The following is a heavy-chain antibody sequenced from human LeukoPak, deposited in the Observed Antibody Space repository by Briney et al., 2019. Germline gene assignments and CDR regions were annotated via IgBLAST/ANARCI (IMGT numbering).Heavy chain of an antibody. CDR1: GGSFSGYY. CDR2: INHSGST. CDR3: ARGQRNRGPDTY. Sequence: SETLSLTCAVYGGSFSGYYWSWIRQPPGKGLEWIGEINHSGSTNYNPSLKSRVTISVDTSKNQFSLKLSSVTAADKAVYYCARGQRNRGPDTYWGQGTLVTVS. V-gene: IGHV4-34*01. D-gene: IGHD7-27*01. J-gene: IGHJ4*02.